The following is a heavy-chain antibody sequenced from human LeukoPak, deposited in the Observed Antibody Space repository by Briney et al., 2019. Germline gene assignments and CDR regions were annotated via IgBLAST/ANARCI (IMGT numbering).Heavy chain of an antibody. J-gene: IGHJ4*02. CDR1: GFTFRSYW. D-gene: IGHD6-13*01. Sequence: GGSLRLSCAASGFTFRSYWMHWVRQAPGKGLVWVSRINRDGSSTNYADSVKGRFTISRDNAKNTLYLQMNSLRAEDTAVYCCVRDDSSHFDYWGQGALVTVSS. CDR3: VRDDSSHFDY. V-gene: IGHV3-74*01. CDR2: INRDGSST.